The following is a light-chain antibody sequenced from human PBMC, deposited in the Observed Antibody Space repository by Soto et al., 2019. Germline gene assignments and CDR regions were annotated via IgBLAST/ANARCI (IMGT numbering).Light chain of an antibody. CDR2: EVS. J-gene: IGLJ3*02. CDR1: SSDIGGDNY. V-gene: IGLV2-14*01. CDR3: ASYTRSGYRM. Sequence: QSALTQPASVSGSPGQSITISCTGTSSDIGGDNYVSWYQHHPGKAPRLMIFEVSNRPSGVSNRFSGSKSGNPASLTISGLQAEDASDYYCASYTRSGYRMFGGGTKLTVL.